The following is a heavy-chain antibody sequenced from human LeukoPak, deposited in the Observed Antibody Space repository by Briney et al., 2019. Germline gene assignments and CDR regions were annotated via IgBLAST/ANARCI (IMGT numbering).Heavy chain of an antibody. CDR2: INPSGGST. Sequence: ASVKVSCKASGYTFTSYYMHWVRQAPGQGLEWMGIINPSGGSTSYAQKFQGRVTMTRDMSTSTVYMELSSLRSEDTAVYYCARDFPTSGYDSPYYMDVWGKGTTVTVSS. D-gene: IGHD3-3*01. J-gene: IGHJ6*03. CDR3: ARDFPTSGYDSPYYMDV. CDR1: GYTFTSYY. V-gene: IGHV1-46*01.